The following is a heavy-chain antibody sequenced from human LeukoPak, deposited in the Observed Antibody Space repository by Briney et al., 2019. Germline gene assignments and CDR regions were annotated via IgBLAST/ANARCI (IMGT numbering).Heavy chain of an antibody. V-gene: IGHV3-11*01. J-gene: IGHJ4*02. CDR1: GFIFSDFG. D-gene: IGHD6-6*01. CDR3: ARARYSSSSGDY. CDR2: INKNGNTI. Sequence: GGSLRLSCAASGFIFSDFGMNWIRQAPGKGLEWVSYINKNGNTIYYADSVEGRFTISRDNAKKSVYLQISSLRAEDTAVYYCARARYSSSSGDYWGQGTLVTVSS.